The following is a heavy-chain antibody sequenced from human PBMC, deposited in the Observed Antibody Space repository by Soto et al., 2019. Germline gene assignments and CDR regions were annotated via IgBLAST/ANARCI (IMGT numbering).Heavy chain of an antibody. Sequence: QVQLQESGPGLVKPSETLSLTCTVSGGSISSYYWSWIRQPPGKGLEWIGYIYYSGSTNYNPSLKSRVTISVDTSKNQFSLKLSSVTAADTAVYYCARFRFLEWLPPSHYYYYYMDVWGKGTTVTVSS. V-gene: IGHV4-59*01. CDR1: GGSISSYY. J-gene: IGHJ6*03. CDR2: IYYSGST. D-gene: IGHD3-3*01. CDR3: ARFRFLEWLPPSHYYYYYMDV.